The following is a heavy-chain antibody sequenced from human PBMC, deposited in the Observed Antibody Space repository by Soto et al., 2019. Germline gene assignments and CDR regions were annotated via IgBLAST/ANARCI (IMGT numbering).Heavy chain of an antibody. CDR1: GYTFTSYG. Sequence: QVHLVQSGAEVKKPGASVKVSCKASGYTFTSYGISWVRQAPGQGLEWMGWISAYNGNTNYAQKLKGRVTMTSDTPTSTAYMELRCLRSDDRAVYNCAGDSGWFGDGMGYWGQGTLVTVSS. D-gene: IGHD3-10*01. CDR3: AGDSGWFGDGMGY. CDR2: ISAYNGNT. J-gene: IGHJ4*02. V-gene: IGHV1-18*04.